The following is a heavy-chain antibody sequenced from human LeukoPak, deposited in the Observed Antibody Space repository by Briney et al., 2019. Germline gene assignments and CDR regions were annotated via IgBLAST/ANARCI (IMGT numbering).Heavy chain of an antibody. V-gene: IGHV3-48*03. CDR3: ARVRRAGTTRLLDY. CDR2: ISSSGSTI. D-gene: IGHD1-1*01. J-gene: IGHJ4*02. CDR1: GFTFSSYE. Sequence: GGSLRLSCAASGFTFSSYEMNWVRQAPGKGLEWVSYISSSGSTIYYADSVKGRFTISRDNSKNTLYLQMNSLRAEDTAVYYCARVRRAGTTRLLDYWGQGTLVTVSS.